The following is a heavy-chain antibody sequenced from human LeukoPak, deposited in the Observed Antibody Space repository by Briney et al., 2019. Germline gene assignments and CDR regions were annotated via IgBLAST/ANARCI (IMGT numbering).Heavy chain of an antibody. V-gene: IGHV4-59*12. CDR3: ARAEGWLLPQYYFDY. J-gene: IGHJ4*02. Sequence: SETLSLTCTVSGGSISSYYWSWIRQPPGKGLEWIGSIYYSGSTYYNPSLKSRVTISVDTSKNQFSLKLSSVTAADTAVYYCARAEGWLLPQYYFDYWGQGTLVTVSS. CDR2: IYYSGST. CDR1: GGSISSYY. D-gene: IGHD3-22*01.